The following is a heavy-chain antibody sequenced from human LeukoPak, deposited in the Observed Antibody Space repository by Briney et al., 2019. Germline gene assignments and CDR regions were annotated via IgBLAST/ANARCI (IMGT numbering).Heavy chain of an antibody. CDR3: ATDRYYYGSGYLFDY. J-gene: IGHJ4*02. D-gene: IGHD3-10*01. CDR1: GFTFSSYD. V-gene: IGHV3-13*01. CDR2: IGTAVDT. Sequence: GGSLRLSCAASGFTFSSYDMHWVRQVTGKGLEWVSAIGTAVDTSYADSVKGRFTISRENAKNSLYLQMNSLRAGDTAVYYCATDRYYYGSGYLFDYWGQGTLVTVSS.